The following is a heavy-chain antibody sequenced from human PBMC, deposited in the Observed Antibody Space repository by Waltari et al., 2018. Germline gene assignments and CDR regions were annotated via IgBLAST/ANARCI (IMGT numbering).Heavy chain of an antibody. CDR3: ARTAIEQLVESLDY. V-gene: IGHV1-18*01. J-gene: IGHJ4*02. Sequence: QVQLVQSGAEVKKPGASVKVSCKASGYTFTSYGISWVRQAPGQGLEWMGWISGYNGNKNYAQKLQGRVTMTTDTSTSTAYIALRSLRSDDTAVYYCARTAIEQLVESLDYWGQGTLVTVSS. CDR1: GYTFTSYG. CDR2: ISGYNGNK. D-gene: IGHD6-6*01.